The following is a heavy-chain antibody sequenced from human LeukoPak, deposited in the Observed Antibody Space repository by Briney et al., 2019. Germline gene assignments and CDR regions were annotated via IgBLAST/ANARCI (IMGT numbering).Heavy chain of an antibody. J-gene: IGHJ4*02. D-gene: IGHD2-2*01. CDR1: GFTFNSYA. V-gene: IGHV3-23*01. CDR3: VRDRLYCSYTDCSKIDY. CDR2: IPGSGDIT. Sequence: GGSLRLSCAASGFTFNSYAMSWVRQAPGKGLEWVSVIPGSGDITYYADSVKGRFTISRDNSKNTLYLQMNSLRAEDTAIYYCVRDRLYCSYTDCSKIDYWGQGALVTVYS.